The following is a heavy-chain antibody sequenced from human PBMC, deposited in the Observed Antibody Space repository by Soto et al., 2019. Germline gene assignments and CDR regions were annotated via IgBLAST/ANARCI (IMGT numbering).Heavy chain of an antibody. CDR3: AKDYEYYDILTGYYPPWFDP. Sequence: PGGSLRLSCAASGFTFSSYGMSWVRQAPGKGLEWVSAISGSGGSTYYADSVKGRFTISRDNSKNTLYLQMNSLRAEDTAVYYCAKDYEYYDILTGYYPPWFDPWGQGTLVTVSS. V-gene: IGHV3-23*01. J-gene: IGHJ5*02. CDR1: GFTFSSYG. D-gene: IGHD3-9*01. CDR2: ISGSGGST.